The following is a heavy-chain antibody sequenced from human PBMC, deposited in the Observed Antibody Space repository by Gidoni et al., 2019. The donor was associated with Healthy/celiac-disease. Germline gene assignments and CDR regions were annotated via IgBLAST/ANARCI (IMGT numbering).Heavy chain of an antibody. CDR2: INHSGST. CDR1: GGSFSGYY. Sequence: QVQLQQWGAGLLKPSETLSLTSAVYGGSFSGYYWSWIRQPPGKGLEWIGEINHSGSTNYNPSLKSRVTISVDTSKNQFSLKLSSVTAADTAVYYCARVLYGDGREEWGQGTLVTVSS. V-gene: IGHV4-34*01. J-gene: IGHJ4*02. CDR3: ARVLYGDGREE. D-gene: IGHD4-17*01.